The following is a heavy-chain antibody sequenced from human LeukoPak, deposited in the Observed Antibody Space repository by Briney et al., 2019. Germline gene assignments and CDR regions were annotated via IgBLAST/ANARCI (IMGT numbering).Heavy chain of an antibody. CDR1: GYTFTDYY. V-gene: IGHV1-2*06. CDR3: ARLLGDFEY. CDR2: INPKSGGT. D-gene: IGHD3-16*01. J-gene: IGHJ4*02. Sequence: ASVKVSCKASGYTFTDYYMHWVRQAPGQGLEWMGRINPKSGGTSFAQKFQGRVTMTRDTSISTAYMELSRLRSDDTAVYYCARLLGDFEYWDQGTLVTVSS.